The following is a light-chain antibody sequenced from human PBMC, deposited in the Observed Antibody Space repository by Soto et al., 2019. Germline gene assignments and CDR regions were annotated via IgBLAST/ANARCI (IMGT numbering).Light chain of an antibody. Sequence: QSALAQPRSVSGSPGQSVTISCTGTSTDVGGYNYVSWYQQHPGKAPKILSYDVNHRPSGVPDRFSGSRSGNTASLTISGRQAEDEADYYCCSHAGSFTYVFGTGTKLTVL. J-gene: IGLJ1*01. CDR2: DVN. CDR3: CSHAGSFTYV. V-gene: IGLV2-11*01. CDR1: STDVGGYNY.